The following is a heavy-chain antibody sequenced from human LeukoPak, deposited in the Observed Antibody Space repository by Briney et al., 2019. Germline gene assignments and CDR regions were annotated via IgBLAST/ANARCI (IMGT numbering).Heavy chain of an antibody. CDR3: AKHGSKLAVAGTLRDY. D-gene: IGHD6-19*01. V-gene: IGHV3-23*01. CDR2: ISGSGGST. J-gene: IGHJ4*02. CDR1: GFTFSSYA. Sequence: GGSLRLSCAASGFTFSSYAMSWVRQAPGKGLEWVSAISGSGGSTYYADSVKGRFTISRDNSKNTLYLQMNSLRAEDTAVYYCAKHGSKLAVAGTLRDYWGRGTLVTVSS.